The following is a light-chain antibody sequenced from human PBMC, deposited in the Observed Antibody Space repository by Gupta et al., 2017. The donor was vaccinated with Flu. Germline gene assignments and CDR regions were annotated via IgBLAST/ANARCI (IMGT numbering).Light chain of an antibody. CDR2: DAT. V-gene: IGKV1-39*01. J-gene: IGKJ1*01. CDR3: QQAYGIPSS. Sequence: DIRMTQSPSSLSVSVGDRVTLTCRASQGVLTYVNWYQQRPGKPPKLLVSDATRLHGGVPPRFSGSGSGTDFTLTIDKLHPDDFATYCCQQAYGIPSSFGQGTRVEI. CDR1: QGVLTY.